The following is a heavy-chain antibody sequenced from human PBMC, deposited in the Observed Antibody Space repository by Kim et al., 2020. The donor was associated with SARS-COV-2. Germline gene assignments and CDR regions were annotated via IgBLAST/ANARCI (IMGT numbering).Heavy chain of an antibody. Sequence: GGSLRLSCVASGVIFSNYRMNWVRQAPGKGLEWVSSVSSSSIYEDSVKGRFTISRDNAKNALFLQMNSLRDEDTALYYCARETDESDYGFRYFDYWGQGTLVTVSS. J-gene: IGHJ4*02. CDR3: ARETDESDYGFRYFDY. CDR2: VSSSSI. CDR1: GVIFSNYR. D-gene: IGHD3-10*01. V-gene: IGHV3-48*02.